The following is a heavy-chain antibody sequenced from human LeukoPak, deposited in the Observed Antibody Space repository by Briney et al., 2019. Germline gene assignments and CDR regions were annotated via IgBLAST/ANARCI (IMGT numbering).Heavy chain of an antibody. J-gene: IGHJ6*02. CDR3: AREGNYYDMDV. CDR2: IWNDGSHK. V-gene: IGHV3-33*01. Sequence: GGSLRLSCAASGFTFSSYGMHWVRQAPGRGLEWVAVIWNDGSHKYYADSVKGRFTISRDNSKNTLYLQMNSLRAEDTAVYYCAREGNYYDMDVWGQGTTVTVSS. CDR1: GFTFSSYG.